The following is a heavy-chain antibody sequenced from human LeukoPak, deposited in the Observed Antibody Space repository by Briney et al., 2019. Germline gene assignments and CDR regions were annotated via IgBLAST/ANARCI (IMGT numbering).Heavy chain of an antibody. Sequence: GGSLRLSCAASGFIFSSFGMNWVRQAPGKGLEWASYISSSSSIIYYADSVKGRFTISRDNAKNSLYLQMNSLRDEDTAVYYCARERAASNWGQGTLVTVSS. CDR3: ARERAASN. CDR1: GFIFSSFG. CDR2: ISSSSSII. V-gene: IGHV3-48*02. J-gene: IGHJ4*02.